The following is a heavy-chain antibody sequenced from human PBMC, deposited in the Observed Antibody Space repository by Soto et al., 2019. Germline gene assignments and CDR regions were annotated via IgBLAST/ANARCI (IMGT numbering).Heavy chain of an antibody. Sequence: GGSLRLSCAASGFTFSTYSMNWVRQAPGKGLEWVSSISSSSYYIYYADSVKGRFTISRDNAKNSLFLRMNSLRAEDTAVYYCARERGSCTSSSCFGSPDYWGQGTLVTVSS. V-gene: IGHV3-21*01. D-gene: IGHD2-2*01. CDR1: GFTFSTYS. CDR2: ISSSSYYI. CDR3: ARERGSCTSSSCFGSPDY. J-gene: IGHJ4*02.